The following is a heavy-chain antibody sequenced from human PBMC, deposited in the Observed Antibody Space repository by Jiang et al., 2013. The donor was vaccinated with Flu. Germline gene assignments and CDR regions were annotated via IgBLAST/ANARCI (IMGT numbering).Heavy chain of an antibody. CDR2: ISGSGGGT. J-gene: IGHJ4*02. CDR3: AKDTRLLWFGELLPHFDY. Sequence: MNWVRQAPGKGLEWVSAISGSGGGTYYADSVKGRFTISRDNSKNTLYLQMNSLRVEDTAVYYCAKDTRLLWFGELLPHFDYWGQGSLVTVSS. V-gene: IGHV3-23*01. D-gene: IGHD3-10*01.